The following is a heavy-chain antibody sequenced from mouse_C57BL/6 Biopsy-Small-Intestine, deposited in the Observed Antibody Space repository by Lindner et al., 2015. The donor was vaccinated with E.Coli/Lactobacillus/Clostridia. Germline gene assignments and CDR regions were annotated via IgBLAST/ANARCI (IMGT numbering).Heavy chain of an antibody. D-gene: IGHD2-13*01. CDR1: GYTFTSYW. J-gene: IGHJ1*03. CDR2: IDPNSGGT. Sequence: VQLQESGAELVKPGASVKLSCKASGYTFTSYWIHWVKQRPGRGLEWIGRIDPNSGGTKYNEKFKSKATLTVDKPSSTAYMQLSSLTSEDSAVYYCAREWIYYGDFYWSLDVWGTGTTVTVSS. V-gene: IGHV1-72*01. CDR3: AREWIYYGDFYWSLDV.